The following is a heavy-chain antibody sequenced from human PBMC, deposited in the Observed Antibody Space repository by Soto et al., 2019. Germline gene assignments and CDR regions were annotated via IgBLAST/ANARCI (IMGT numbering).Heavy chain of an antibody. CDR3: ARAYYDSSVYLTILYALDV. J-gene: IGHJ6*02. D-gene: IGHD3-22*01. V-gene: IGHV1-58*01. CDR2: IDVGSGNA. CDR1: GFTLSSSA. Sequence: GASVKVSCKTSGFTLSSSAVHWVRQARGHRLQWMGWIDVGSGNANYAQMDQERVTISRDMSTSTAYMELTSLRSEDTAVYYCARAYYDSSVYLTILYALDVWG.